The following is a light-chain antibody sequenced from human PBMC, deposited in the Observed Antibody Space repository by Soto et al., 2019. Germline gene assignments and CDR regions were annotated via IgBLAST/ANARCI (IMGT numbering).Light chain of an antibody. CDR1: SSDVGGYKD. J-gene: IGLJ1*01. V-gene: IGLV2-11*01. CDR2: DVT. Sequence: QSALTQPRSVSGSPGQSVTIYCTGTSSDVGGYKDVSWYQQHPGIAPQLIIYDVTKRPSGIPDRFSGSKSGNTASLTISGLQGEDEADYYCCSYAGTYTYVFGTGTKLTVL. CDR3: CSYAGTYTYV.